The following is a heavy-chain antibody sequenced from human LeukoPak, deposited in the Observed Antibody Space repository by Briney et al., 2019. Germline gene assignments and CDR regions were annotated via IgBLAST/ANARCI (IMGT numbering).Heavy chain of an antibody. D-gene: IGHD6-13*01. CDR2: IRYDGSNK. Sequence: GGSPRLSCAASGFTFSSYGMHWVRQAPGKGLEWVAFIRYDGSNKYYADSVKGRFTISRDNSKNTLYLQMNSLRAEDTAVHYCAKAGSSSWDAFDYWGQGTLVTVSS. CDR3: AKAGSSSWDAFDY. CDR1: GFTFSSYG. J-gene: IGHJ4*02. V-gene: IGHV3-30*02.